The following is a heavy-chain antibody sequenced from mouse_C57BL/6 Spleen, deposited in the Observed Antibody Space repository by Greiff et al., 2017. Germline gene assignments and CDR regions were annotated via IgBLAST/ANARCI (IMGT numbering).Heavy chain of an antibody. V-gene: IGHV1-52*01. J-gene: IGHJ1*03. CDR1: GYTFTSYW. D-gene: IGHD1-1*01. CDR3: ARRVDYYGSSYGYFDV. CDR2: IDPSDSET. Sequence: QVQLKQPGAELVRPGSSVKLSCKASGYTFTSYWMHWVKQRPIQGLEWIGNIDPSDSETHYNQKFKDKATLTVAKSSSTAYMQLSSLTSEDSAVYYCARRVDYYGSSYGYFDVWGTGTTVTVSS.